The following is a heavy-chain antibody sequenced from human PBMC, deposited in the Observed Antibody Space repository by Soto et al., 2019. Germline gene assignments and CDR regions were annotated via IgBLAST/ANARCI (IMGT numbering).Heavy chain of an antibody. CDR2: IDWDDDK. CDR1: GFSLSTSGMC. D-gene: IGHD3-3*01. CDR3: ARATYDFWSGYPPRYYYYGMDV. V-gene: IGHV2-70*01. J-gene: IGHJ6*02. Sequence: SGPTLVNPTQTLTLTCTFSGFSLSTSGMCVSWIRQPPGKALEWPALIDWDDDKYYSTSLKTRLTISKDTSKNQVVLTMTNMDPVDTATYYCARATYDFWSGYPPRYYYYGMDVWGQGTTVTVSS.